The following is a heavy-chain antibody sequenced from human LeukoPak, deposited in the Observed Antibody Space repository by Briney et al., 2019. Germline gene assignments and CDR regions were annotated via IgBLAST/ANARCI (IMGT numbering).Heavy chain of an antibody. V-gene: IGHV4-59*11. CDR3: ARFSWGCSTASCYLTN. CDR1: GGSLSGHY. CDR2: IYYTGTT. Sequence: SETLSLTCTVGGGSLSGHYWGWIRQPPGKGLELVGHIYYTGTTFYNPSLNSRVTTTLDTSRNQLSLRLTSVIAADTAVYYCARFSWGCSTASCYLTNWGQGALVTVSS. J-gene: IGHJ4*02. D-gene: IGHD2-2*01.